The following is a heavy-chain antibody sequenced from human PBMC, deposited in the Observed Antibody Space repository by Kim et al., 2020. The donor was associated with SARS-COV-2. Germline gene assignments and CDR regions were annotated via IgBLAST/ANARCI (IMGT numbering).Heavy chain of an antibody. D-gene: IGHD3-16*01. CDR2: IIPIFGTA. Sequence: SVKVSCKASGGTFSSYAISWVRQAPGQGLEWMGGIIPIFGTANYAQKFQGRVTITADESTSTAYMELSSLRSEDTAVYYCARVKRAYGESYGMDVWGQGTTVTVSS. V-gene: IGHV1-69*13. CDR1: GGTFSSYA. J-gene: IGHJ6*02. CDR3: ARVKRAYGESYGMDV.